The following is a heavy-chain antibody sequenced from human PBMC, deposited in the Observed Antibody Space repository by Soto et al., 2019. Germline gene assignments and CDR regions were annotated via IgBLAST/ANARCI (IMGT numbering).Heavy chain of an antibody. CDR3: ATLLLGGYGDHPYYFDY. J-gene: IGHJ4*02. D-gene: IGHD4-17*01. Sequence: QVQLQESGPGLVKPSQTLSLTCTVSGGSISSGGYYWSWIRQHPGKGLEWIGYIYYSGSTYYNPSLTSRVTISVDTYKNQFSLKLSSVTAADTAVYYCATLLLGGYGDHPYYFDYWGQGTLVTVSS. CDR2: IYYSGST. V-gene: IGHV4-31*03. CDR1: GGSISSGGYY.